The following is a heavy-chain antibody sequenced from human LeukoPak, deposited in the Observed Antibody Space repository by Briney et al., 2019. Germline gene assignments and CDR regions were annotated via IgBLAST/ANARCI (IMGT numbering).Heavy chain of an antibody. V-gene: IGHV3-43D*03. J-gene: IGHJ6*03. CDR3: AKGTYYDFWSGAGDYYYYVDV. D-gene: IGHD3-3*01. CDR2: ISWDGGST. Sequence: GGSLGLSCAASGFTFDDYAMHWVRQAPGKGLEWVSLISWDGGSTYYADSVKGRFTISRDNSKNSLYLQMNSLRAEDTALYYCAKGTYYDFWSGAGDYYYYVDVWGKGTTVTVSS. CDR1: GFTFDDYA.